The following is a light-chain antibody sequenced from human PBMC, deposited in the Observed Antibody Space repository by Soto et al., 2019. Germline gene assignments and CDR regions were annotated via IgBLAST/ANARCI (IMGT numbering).Light chain of an antibody. Sequence: IQMTQSPSSLSASVGDRVTITCRASQGIRNDLGWYQQKPGKAPKLVIYGTSTLQSGVPSRFSGSGSGTDFTLTISRLQREDFATCYCQQSYSSLWTFGQGTKVDIK. J-gene: IGKJ1*01. CDR3: QQSYSSLWT. CDR2: GTS. V-gene: IGKV1-39*01. CDR1: QGIRND.